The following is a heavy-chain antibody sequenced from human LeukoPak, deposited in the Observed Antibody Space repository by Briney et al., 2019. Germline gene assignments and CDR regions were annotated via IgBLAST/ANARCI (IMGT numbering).Heavy chain of an antibody. V-gene: IGHV4-39*07. D-gene: IGHD5-18*01. CDR2: IYYSGST. Sequence: PSETLSLTCTVSGSSISSGGYYWGWIRQPPGKGLEWIGSIYYSGSTYYNPSLKSRVTISVDTSKNQFSLKLSSVTAADTAVYYCALSSYSYGTTRPFDYWGQGTLVTVSS. CDR1: GSSISSGGYY. J-gene: IGHJ4*02. CDR3: ALSSYSYGTTRPFDY.